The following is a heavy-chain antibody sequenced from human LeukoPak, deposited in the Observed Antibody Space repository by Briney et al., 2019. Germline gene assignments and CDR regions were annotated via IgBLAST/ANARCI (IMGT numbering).Heavy chain of an antibody. V-gene: IGHV3-30*04. CDR3: ARGGVSIVEDFDY. J-gene: IGHJ4*02. CDR1: GFTSSSYA. CDR2: ISYDGSNK. D-gene: IGHD3-22*01. Sequence: GRSLRLSRAASGFTSSSYAMHWVRQAPGKGLEWVAVISYDGSNKYYADSVKGRFTISRDNSKNTLYLQMNSLRAEDTAVYYCARGGVSIVEDFDYWGQGTLVTVSS.